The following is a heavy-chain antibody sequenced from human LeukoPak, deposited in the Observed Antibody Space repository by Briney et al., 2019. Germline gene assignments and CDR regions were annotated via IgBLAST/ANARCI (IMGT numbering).Heavy chain of an antibody. D-gene: IGHD3-3*01. Sequence: GSSVKVSCKASGGTFSSYAISWVRQAPGQGLEWMGGIIPIFGTANYAQKFQGRVTITADESTSTAYMELSSLRSEDMAVYYCARDSGRITIFGVVPENWFDPWGQGTLVTVSS. V-gene: IGHV1-69*01. CDR1: GGTFSSYA. CDR2: IIPIFGTA. CDR3: ARDSGRITIFGVVPENWFDP. J-gene: IGHJ5*02.